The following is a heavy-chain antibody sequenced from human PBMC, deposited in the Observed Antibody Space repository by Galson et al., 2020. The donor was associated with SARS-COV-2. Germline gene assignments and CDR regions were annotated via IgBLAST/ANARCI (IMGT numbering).Heavy chain of an antibody. CDR3: TRDVPYYSGYYYDGMDV. D-gene: IGHD3-10*01. J-gene: IGHJ6*02. Sequence: PGGSLRLSCTTSGFTFGDYAMSWFRQAPGKGLEWVGFIRNKRYGETPEYAASVEGRFTISRDDSKSISYLQMNSLKTEDTAVYFCTRDVPYYSGYYYDGMDVWGQGVTVTVSS. CDR1: GFTFGDYA. V-gene: IGHV3-49*03. CDR2: IRNKRYGETP.